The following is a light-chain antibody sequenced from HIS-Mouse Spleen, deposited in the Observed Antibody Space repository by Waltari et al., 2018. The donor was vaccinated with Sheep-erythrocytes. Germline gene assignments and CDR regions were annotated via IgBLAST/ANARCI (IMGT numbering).Light chain of an antibody. CDR2: WAS. V-gene: IGKV4-1*01. J-gene: IGKJ4*01. Sequence: DIVMTQSPESLAVSLGERATINCKSSQSVLYSSNNKNYLAWYQQKPGQPPKLLIYWASTRESGVPDRCSGSGSGTDFTLTISSLQAEDVAVYYCQQYYSTLLTFGGGTKVEIK. CDR3: QQYYSTLLT. CDR1: QSVLYSSNNKNY.